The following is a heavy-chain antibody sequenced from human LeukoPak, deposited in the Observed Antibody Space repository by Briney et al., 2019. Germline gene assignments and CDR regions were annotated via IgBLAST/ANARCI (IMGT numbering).Heavy chain of an antibody. CDR2: ISGSGGST. Sequence: PGGSLRLSCAASGFTFSSYAMSWVRQAPGKGLEWVSAISGSGGSTYYADSVKGRFTISRDNSKKTLYLQMNSLRDEDTAVYYCAKGGTSIAAAEVDYWGQGTLVTVSS. CDR3: AKGGTSIAAAEVDY. D-gene: IGHD6-13*01. V-gene: IGHV3-23*01. J-gene: IGHJ4*02. CDR1: GFTFSSYA.